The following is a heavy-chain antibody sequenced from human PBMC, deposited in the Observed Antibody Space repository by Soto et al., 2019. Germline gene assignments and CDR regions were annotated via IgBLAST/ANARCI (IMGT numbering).Heavy chain of an antibody. Sequence: EVQLLESGGGLVQPGGSLRLSCAASGFTFSSYAMSWVRQAPGKGLEWVSAISGSGGSTYYADSVKGRFTISRDNSKNTLYLQMNSLGAEDTAVYYCEKDRPSMVRGVNTGYYYYGMDVWGQGTTVTVSS. D-gene: IGHD3-10*01. CDR1: GFTFSSYA. CDR2: ISGSGGST. J-gene: IGHJ6*02. CDR3: EKDRPSMVRGVNTGYYYYGMDV. V-gene: IGHV3-23*01.